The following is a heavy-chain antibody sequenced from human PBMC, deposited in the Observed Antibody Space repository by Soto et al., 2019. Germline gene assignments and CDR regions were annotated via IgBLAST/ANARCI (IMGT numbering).Heavy chain of an antibody. D-gene: IGHD3-16*01. Sequence: QVQLVQSGDEVKKPGASVKVSCKASGYIFVNYGIAWVRQAPGQGLEWMGWISPYTGNTHSATKVQGRLTMTTDTSTRTAYMDLGSLTSDDTAVYYCVMVDNYVTPTPQDVWGQGTTATVSS. CDR3: VMVDNYVTPTPQDV. J-gene: IGHJ6*02. CDR1: GYIFVNYG. V-gene: IGHV1-18*01. CDR2: ISPYTGNT.